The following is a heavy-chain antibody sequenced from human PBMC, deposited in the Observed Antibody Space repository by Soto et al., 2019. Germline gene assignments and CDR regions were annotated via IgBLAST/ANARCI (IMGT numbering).Heavy chain of an antibody. Sequence: SVKVSCKASGYTFTSCAMHWVRQAPGQRLEWMGWINAGNGNTKYSQKFQGRVTITRDTSASTAYMELSSLRSEDTAVYYCARDGSGGYDSSGYYPRYWGQGALVTVSS. CDR3: ARDGSGGYDSSGYYPRY. CDR2: INAGNGNT. D-gene: IGHD3-22*01. J-gene: IGHJ4*02. CDR1: GYTFTSCA. V-gene: IGHV1-3*01.